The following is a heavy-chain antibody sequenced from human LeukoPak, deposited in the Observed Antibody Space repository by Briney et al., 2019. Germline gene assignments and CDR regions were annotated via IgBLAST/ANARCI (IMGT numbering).Heavy chain of an antibody. CDR1: GGSFSGYY. CDR2: INHSGST. J-gene: IGHJ4*02. Sequence: SETLSLTCAVYGGSFSGYYWSWIRQPPREGLEWIGEINHSGSTNYNPSLKSRVTISVDTSKNQFSLKLSSVTAADTAVYYCASEPHIQGVLGLWGQGTLVTVSS. V-gene: IGHV4-34*01. CDR3: ASEPHIQGVLGL. D-gene: IGHD3-16*01.